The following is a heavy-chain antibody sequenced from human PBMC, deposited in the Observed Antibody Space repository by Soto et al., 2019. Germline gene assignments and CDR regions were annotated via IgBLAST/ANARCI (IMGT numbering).Heavy chain of an antibody. CDR2: IWYDGSNK. D-gene: IGHD4-17*01. Sequence: VGSLRLSCAASGFTFSSYGMHWVRQAPGKGLEWVAVIWYDGSNKYYADSVKGRFTISRDNSKNTLYLQMNSLRAEDTAVYYCARDGYGDYDSDYFDYWGQGTLVTVSS. CDR1: GFTFSSYG. CDR3: ARDGYGDYDSDYFDY. V-gene: IGHV3-33*01. J-gene: IGHJ4*02.